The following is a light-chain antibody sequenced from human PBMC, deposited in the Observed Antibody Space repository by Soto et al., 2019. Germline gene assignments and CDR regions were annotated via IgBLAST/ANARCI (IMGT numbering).Light chain of an antibody. Sequence: AIQMTQSPSSLSASVGDRVTITCRASQGIRNDLAWSQQKPGKAPELVIYAASSLQSGVPSRFSGSGSGTDFTLTISSLQPDDSATYYCLQDYNYPRTFGRGTKVEIK. V-gene: IGKV1-6*01. J-gene: IGKJ1*01. CDR1: QGIRND. CDR3: LQDYNYPRT. CDR2: AAS.